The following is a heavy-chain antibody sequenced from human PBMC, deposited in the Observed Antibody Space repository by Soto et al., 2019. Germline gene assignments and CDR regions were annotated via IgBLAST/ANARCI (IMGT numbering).Heavy chain of an antibody. CDR3: ARVQYSGYDTSYFDY. Sequence: ASVKVSCQASGYTFTSYAMHWVRQAPGQRLEWMGWINAGNGNTKYSQKFQGRVTITRDTSASTAYMELSSLRSEDTAVYYCARVQYSGYDTSYFDYWGQGTLVTVSS. D-gene: IGHD5-12*01. CDR1: GYTFTSYA. V-gene: IGHV1-3*01. CDR2: INAGNGNT. J-gene: IGHJ4*02.